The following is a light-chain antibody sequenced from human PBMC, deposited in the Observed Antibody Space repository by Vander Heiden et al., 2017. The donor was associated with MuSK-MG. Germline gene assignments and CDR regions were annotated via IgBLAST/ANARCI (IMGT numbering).Light chain of an antibody. V-gene: IGKV3-20*01. J-gene: IGKJ3*01. CDR3: QQYGSSPRT. CDR2: GAS. Sequence: EIVLTQSPGTLSLSPGERATLSCRASQSVSSSYLAWYQQKPGQAPRLLIYGASSRATGIPDRFSGSGSGTDFTLTISRLEPEDFAVYYSQQYGSSPRTFGPGTKVDIK. CDR1: QSVSSSY.